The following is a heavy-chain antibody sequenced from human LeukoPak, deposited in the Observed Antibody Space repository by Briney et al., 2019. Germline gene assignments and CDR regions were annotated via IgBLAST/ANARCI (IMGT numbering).Heavy chain of an antibody. D-gene: IGHD6-13*01. CDR1: GGSFSGYY. CDR3: ASANQQLDALDI. J-gene: IGHJ3*02. V-gene: IGHV4-34*01. Sequence: SETLSLTCAVYGGSFSGYYWSWIRQPPGKGLEWIGEINHSGSTNYNPSLKSRVTISVDTSKNQFSLKLSSVTAADTAVYYCASANQQLDALDIWGQGTMVTVSS. CDR2: INHSGST.